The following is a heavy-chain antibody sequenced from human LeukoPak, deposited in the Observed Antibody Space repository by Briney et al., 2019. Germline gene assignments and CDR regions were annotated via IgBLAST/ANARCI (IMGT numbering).Heavy chain of an antibody. Sequence: ASVXXXCKASGYTFTSXGXSWVRXXPXXGLEWMGWISAYNGNTNYAQKLQGRVTMTTDTSTSTAYMELRSLRSDDTAVYYCARARGDHYDYWGQGTLVTVSS. J-gene: IGHJ4*02. CDR2: ISAYNGNT. V-gene: IGHV1-18*01. D-gene: IGHD2-21*02. CDR1: GYTFTSXG. CDR3: ARARGDHYDY.